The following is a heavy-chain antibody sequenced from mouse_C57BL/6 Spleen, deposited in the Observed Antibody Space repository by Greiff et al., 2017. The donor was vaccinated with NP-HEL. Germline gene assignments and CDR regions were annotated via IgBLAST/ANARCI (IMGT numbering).Heavy chain of an antibody. D-gene: IGHD2-10*02. Sequence: QVQLQQPGAELVKPGASVKLSCKASGYTFTSYWMQWVKQRPGQGLEWIGEIDPSGSYTNYNQKFKGKATLTVDTSSSTAYMQLRSLTSEDFAVYYCARKYGNTSWFAYWGQGTLVTVSA. CDR1: GYTFTSYW. J-gene: IGHJ3*01. CDR2: IDPSGSYT. CDR3: ARKYGNTSWFAY. V-gene: IGHV1-50*01.